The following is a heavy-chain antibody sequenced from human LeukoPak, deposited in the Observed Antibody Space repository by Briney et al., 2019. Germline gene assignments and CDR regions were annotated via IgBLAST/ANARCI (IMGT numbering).Heavy chain of an antibody. D-gene: IGHD3/OR15-3a*01. V-gene: IGHV3-30-3*02. CDR2: ISYDGSNK. Sequence: GRSLRLSCAASGFTFSSYAMHWVRQAPGKGLEWVAVISYDGSNKYYADSVKGRFTISRDNSKNTLYLQMNSLRVEDTAVYYCAKRTIDYWGQGTLVTVSS. CDR1: GFTFSSYA. CDR3: AKRTIDY. J-gene: IGHJ4*02.